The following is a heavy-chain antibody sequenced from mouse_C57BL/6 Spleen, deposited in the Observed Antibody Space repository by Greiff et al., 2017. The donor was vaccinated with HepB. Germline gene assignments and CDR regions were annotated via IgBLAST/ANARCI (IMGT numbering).Heavy chain of an antibody. CDR2: IWSGGST. D-gene: IGHD1-1*01. Sequence: VQLQQSGPGLVQPSQSLSITCTVSGFSLTSYGVHWVRQSPGKGLEWLGVIWSGGSTDYNAAFISRLSISKDNSKSQVFFKMNSLQADDTAIYYCARSPYYYGSSYGYFDVWGTGTTVTVSS. CDR1: GFSLTSYG. CDR3: ARSPYYYGSSYGYFDV. V-gene: IGHV2-2*01. J-gene: IGHJ1*03.